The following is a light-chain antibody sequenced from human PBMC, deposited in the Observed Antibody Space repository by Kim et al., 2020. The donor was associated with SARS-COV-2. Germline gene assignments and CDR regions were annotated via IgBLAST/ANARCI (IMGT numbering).Light chain of an antibody. CDR1: QGISNY. Sequence: DIQMTQSPSSLSASVGDRVTITCRASQGISNYLAWYQQKPGKVPKLLLYAASALRSGVPSRFSGSGSGTDFTLTITSLQPEDVAVYYCKQCKGAPWTFGHGTKVDIK. V-gene: IGKV1-27*01. J-gene: IGKJ1*01. CDR2: AAS. CDR3: KQCKGAPWT.